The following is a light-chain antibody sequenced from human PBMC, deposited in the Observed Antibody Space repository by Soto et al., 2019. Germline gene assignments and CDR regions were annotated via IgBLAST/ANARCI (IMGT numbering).Light chain of an antibody. Sequence: QSALTQPPSASWSPGQSVTISCTGTSSDVGGYNYVSWYQQYPGKAPKLIIYEVTKRPSGVPDRFSGSKSGNTASLTVSGLQADDGADYYCTSYAGSNNYVFGTGTKVTV. CDR2: EVT. V-gene: IGLV2-8*01. CDR3: TSYAGSNNYV. J-gene: IGLJ1*01. CDR1: SSDVGGYNY.